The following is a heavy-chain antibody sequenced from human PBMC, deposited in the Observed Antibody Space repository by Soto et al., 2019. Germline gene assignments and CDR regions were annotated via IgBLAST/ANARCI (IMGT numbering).Heavy chain of an antibody. J-gene: IGHJ6*03. CDR2: MNPNSGNT. CDR1: GYTFTSYD. D-gene: IGHD2-15*01. CDR3: ARTVFSGGSCSSVSKNYRDV. V-gene: IGHV1-8*01. Sequence: ASVKVSCKASGYTFTSYDINWVRQATGQGLEWMGWMNPNSGNTGYAQKFQGRVTMTRNTSISTAYMELSSLRSEDTAVYYCARTVFSGGSCSSVSKNYRDVGGKGTTVTVSS.